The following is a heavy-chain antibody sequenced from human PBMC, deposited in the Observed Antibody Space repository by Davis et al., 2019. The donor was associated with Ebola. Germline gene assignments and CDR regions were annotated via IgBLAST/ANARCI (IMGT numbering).Heavy chain of an antibody. D-gene: IGHD2-2*01. J-gene: IGHJ4*02. Sequence: GESLKISCKGSGYTFNTYWIGWVRQMPGKGLEWMGIIYPGDSDTRYSPSFQGQVTISADKSISTAYLQWSSLKASDTAMYYCARVLGHCTSTSCYPLYYFDYWGQGTLVTVSS. CDR2: IYPGDSDT. V-gene: IGHV5-51*01. CDR1: GYTFNTYW. CDR3: ARVLGHCTSTSCYPLYYFDY.